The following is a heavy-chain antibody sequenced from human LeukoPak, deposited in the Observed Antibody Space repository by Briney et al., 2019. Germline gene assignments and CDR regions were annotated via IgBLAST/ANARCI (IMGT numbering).Heavy chain of an antibody. Sequence: GGSLRLSCAASGFTFSTYSMSWVRQAPGKGLEWVSTIDVTTGISYYADSVKGRFTISRDNFQNTLFLQLNSLRVDDTAVYYCAKVNYYHHYFWGQGTLVTVSS. CDR1: GFTFSTYS. CDR3: AKVNYYHHYF. D-gene: IGHD3-22*01. J-gene: IGHJ4*02. CDR2: IDVTTGIS. V-gene: IGHV3-23*01.